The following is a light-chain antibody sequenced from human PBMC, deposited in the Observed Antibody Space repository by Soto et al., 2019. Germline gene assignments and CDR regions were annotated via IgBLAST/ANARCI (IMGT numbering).Light chain of an antibody. V-gene: IGKV1-39*01. Sequence: DIQMTQSPSSLSASVGDRVTITCRASQSISYYLNWYQQKPGEAPKLLIYAASTLQSGVPSRFSGSGSGTDFTLTISSLQPEDFATYYCQQSYGTLWTFGQGTKVEIK. CDR3: QQSYGTLWT. CDR2: AAS. CDR1: QSISYY. J-gene: IGKJ1*01.